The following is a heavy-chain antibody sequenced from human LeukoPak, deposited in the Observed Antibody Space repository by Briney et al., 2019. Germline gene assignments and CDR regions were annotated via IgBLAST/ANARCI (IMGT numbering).Heavy chain of an antibody. CDR1: GGSFSDYH. Sequence: PSETLSLTCGVYGGSFSDYHWNFIRQPPGKGLEWIGDINHSGTTNYNPSLKSRVTLSIATSKNQFSLKLSSVTAADTAVYYCARSLDGMDVWGQGTTVTVSS. J-gene: IGHJ6*02. V-gene: IGHV4-34*01. CDR2: INHSGTT. CDR3: ARSLDGMDV.